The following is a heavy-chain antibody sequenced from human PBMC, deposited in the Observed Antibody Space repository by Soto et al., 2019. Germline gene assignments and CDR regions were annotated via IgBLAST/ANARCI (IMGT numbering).Heavy chain of an antibody. D-gene: IGHD6-13*01. CDR1: GYPLTAKY. CDR2: INPSSGGT. V-gene: IGHV1-2*02. J-gene: IGHJ5*02. Sequence: SVKGSCKASGYPLTAKYLHWVRQAPGQGLEWMGWINPSSGGTKEAQKFRGRVTMTRDTSISAAYMELSRLTSDDTAVYYCAKGGSSWTEWFDPWGQAPLVTVSS. CDR3: AKGGSSWTEWFDP.